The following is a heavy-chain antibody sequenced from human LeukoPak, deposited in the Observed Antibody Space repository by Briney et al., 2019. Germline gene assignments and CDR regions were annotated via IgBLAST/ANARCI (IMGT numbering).Heavy chain of an antibody. CDR2: IIPIFGTA. V-gene: IGHV1-69*13. D-gene: IGHD5-18*01. CDR1: GGTFSSYA. Sequence: ASVKVSCKASGGTFSSYAISWVRQAPGQGLEWMGGIIPIFGTANYAQKFQGRVTITADESTSTAYMELSSLRSEDRAVYYCARESEGRGYSYGFAPHLYYFDYWGQGTLVTVSS. J-gene: IGHJ4*02. CDR3: ARESEGRGYSYGFAPHLYYFDY.